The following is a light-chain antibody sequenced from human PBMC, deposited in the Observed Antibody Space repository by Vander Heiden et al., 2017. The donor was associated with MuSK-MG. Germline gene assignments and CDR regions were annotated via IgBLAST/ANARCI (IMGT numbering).Light chain of an antibody. CDR3: AAWDDSLNGPV. CDR2: SNN. J-gene: IGLJ2*01. V-gene: IGLV1-44*01. Sequence: QSVLPQPPSASRTPGQRVTISCSGSSSNIGSNTVNWYQQLPGTAPKLLIYSNNQRPSGVPARFSGSKSGTAASLAISGLQSEDEADYFCAAWDDSLNGPVFGGGTKLTVL. CDR1: SSNIGSNT.